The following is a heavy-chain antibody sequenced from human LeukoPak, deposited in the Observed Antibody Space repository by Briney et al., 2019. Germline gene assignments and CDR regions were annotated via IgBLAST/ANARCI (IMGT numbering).Heavy chain of an antibody. CDR3: ARDRWGVGAFVDY. Sequence: SVKVSCKASGGTFSSYAISWVRQAPGQGLEWMGRIIPIFGTANYAQKFQGGVTITTDESTSTAYMELSSLRAEDTAVYYCARDRWGVGAFVDYWGQGTLVTVSS. J-gene: IGHJ4*02. V-gene: IGHV1-69*05. D-gene: IGHD1-26*01. CDR1: GGTFSSYA. CDR2: IIPIFGTA.